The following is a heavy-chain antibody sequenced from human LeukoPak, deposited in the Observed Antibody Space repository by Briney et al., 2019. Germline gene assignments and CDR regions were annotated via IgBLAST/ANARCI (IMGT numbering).Heavy chain of an antibody. V-gene: IGHV3-30*04. CDR2: ISYDGSNK. Sequence: QTGGSLRLSCAASGFTFSSYAMHWVRQAPGKGLEWVAVISYDGSNKYYADSVRGRFTISRDNSKSTLYLQMNSLRAEDTAVYYCARAPTVDDGYGDYLDYWGQGTLVTVSS. CDR1: GFTFSSYA. D-gene: IGHD5-24*01. J-gene: IGHJ4*02. CDR3: ARAPTVDDGYGDYLDY.